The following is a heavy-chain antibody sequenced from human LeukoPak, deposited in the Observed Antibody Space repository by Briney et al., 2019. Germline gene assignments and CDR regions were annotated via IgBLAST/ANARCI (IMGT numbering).Heavy chain of an antibody. J-gene: IGHJ4*02. V-gene: IGHV1-2*02. CDR1: GYTFTGYY. CDR3: ARGDDYGLY. CDR2: INPNSGGT. D-gene: IGHD4-17*01. Sequence: ASVKVSCKASGYTFTGYYMHWVRQAPGQGLEWMGWINPNSGGTNFAQKFQDRVTMTRDTPISTAYMELSRLTSDDTAVYYCARGDDYGLYWGQGTLVTVST.